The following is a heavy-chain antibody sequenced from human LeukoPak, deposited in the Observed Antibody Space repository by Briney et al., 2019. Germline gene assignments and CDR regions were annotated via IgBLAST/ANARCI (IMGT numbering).Heavy chain of an antibody. D-gene: IGHD4-17*01. V-gene: IGHV1-18*01. Sequence: GASVKVSCKASGYTFTSYGISWVRQAPGQGLEWMGWISAYNGNTNYAQKLQGSVTLTADTSTSTAYMELRSLRSDDTAVYYCARDVCTVTTLCINWFDPWGQGTLVTVSS. CDR2: ISAYNGNT. J-gene: IGHJ5*02. CDR1: GYTFTSYG. CDR3: ARDVCTVTTLCINWFDP.